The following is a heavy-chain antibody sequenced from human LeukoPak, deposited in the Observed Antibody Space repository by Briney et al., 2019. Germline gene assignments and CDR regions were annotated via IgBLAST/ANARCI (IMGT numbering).Heavy chain of an antibody. CDR1: GFTFGDYA. Sequence: GGSLRLSCTASGFTFGDYAMSWIRQAPWKGLEWVGFIRSKAYGETADYAASVKGRFTISRDDSKAIAYLQMNSLKTEDTAVYHCTRDRGAYNLYDYWGQGTLVTVSS. V-gene: IGHV3-49*03. CDR2: IRSKAYGETA. CDR3: TRDRGAYNLYDY. D-gene: IGHD1-1*01. J-gene: IGHJ4*02.